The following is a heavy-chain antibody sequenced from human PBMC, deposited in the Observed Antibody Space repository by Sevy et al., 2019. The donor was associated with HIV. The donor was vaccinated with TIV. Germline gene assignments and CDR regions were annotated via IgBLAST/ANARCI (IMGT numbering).Heavy chain of an antibody. CDR2: ISNSGTNI. Sequence: GGSLRLSCAASGFTFSTYEMNWVRQAPGKGLEWVSYISNSGTNIDYSDSVKGRFTISRDNAKNTLYLQMSSLRAEDTAVYYCARIGTMIASQPRRPGVDSWGQGTLVTVSS. CDR1: GFTFSTYE. V-gene: IGHV3-48*03. J-gene: IGHJ4*02. CDR3: ARIGTMIASQPRRPGVDS. D-gene: IGHD3-22*01.